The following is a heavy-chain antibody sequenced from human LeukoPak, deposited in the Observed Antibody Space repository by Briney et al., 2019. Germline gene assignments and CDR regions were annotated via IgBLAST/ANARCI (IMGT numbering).Heavy chain of an antibody. CDR3: ARGGSTMPYYGMDV. J-gene: IGHJ6*02. Sequence: PSETLSLTCSVSGGSITSSTYYWGWIRQPPGKGLEWIGTLHYSGSTNYNPSLKSRVTISVDTSKNQFSLKLSSVTAADTAVYYCARGGSTMPYYGMDVWGQGTTVTVSS. D-gene: IGHD2-2*01. V-gene: IGHV4-39*07. CDR1: GGSITSSTYY. CDR2: LHYSGST.